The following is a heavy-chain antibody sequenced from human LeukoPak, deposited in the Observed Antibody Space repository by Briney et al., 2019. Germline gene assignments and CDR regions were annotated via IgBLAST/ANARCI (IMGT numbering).Heavy chain of an antibody. CDR2: IYYSGST. CDR3: AREGTPAGAFDI. D-gene: IGHD1-7*01. J-gene: IGHJ3*02. CDR1: GGSISSYY. Sequence: SETLSLTCTVSGGSISSYYWSWIRQPPGKGLEWIGYIYYSGSTNYNPPLKSRVTISVDTSKSQFSLKLSSVTAADTAVYYCAREGTPAGAFDIWGQGTMVTVSS. V-gene: IGHV4-59*01.